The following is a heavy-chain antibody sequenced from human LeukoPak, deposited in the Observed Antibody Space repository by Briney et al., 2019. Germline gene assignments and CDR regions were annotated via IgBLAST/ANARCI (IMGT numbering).Heavy chain of an antibody. CDR1: GFSFRNYD. V-gene: IGHV3-33*01. CDR2: IWYDGINK. J-gene: IGHJ3*02. CDR3: ARDWGYGGNPNDAFDM. D-gene: IGHD4-23*01. Sequence: VRSLRLSGAASGFSFRNYDMRWLRQPPSNGLEGVAFIWYDGINKYYADSVKGRFTISRDNSKHTLYLQMNSLRAEDTAVYYRARDWGYGGNPNDAFDMWGQGTMVTVSS.